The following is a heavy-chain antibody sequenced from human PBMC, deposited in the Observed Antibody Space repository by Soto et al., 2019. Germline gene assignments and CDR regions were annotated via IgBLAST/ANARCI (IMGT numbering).Heavy chain of an antibody. Sequence: ASVKVSCKVSGYTLTELSMHWVRQAPGKGLEWMGGFDPEDGETIYAQKFQGRVTMTEDTSTDTAYMELSSLRSEDTAVYYCATDLGFGELGVPGRAFDSWGQGKMVTVSS. CDR2: FDPEDGET. CDR1: GYTLTELS. J-gene: IGHJ3*02. D-gene: IGHD3-10*01. CDR3: ATDLGFGELGVPGRAFDS. V-gene: IGHV1-24*01.